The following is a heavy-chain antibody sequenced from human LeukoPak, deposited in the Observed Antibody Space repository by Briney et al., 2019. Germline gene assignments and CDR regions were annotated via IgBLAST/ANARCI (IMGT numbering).Heavy chain of an antibody. CDR3: ARGPSYALYYYYYYGMDV. D-gene: IGHD2-2*01. Sequence: SETLSLTCAVYGGSFSGYYWSWIRQPPGKGLEWIGEINHSGSTNYNPSLKSRVTISVDTSKNQFSLKLSSVTAADTAVYYCARGPSYALYYYYYYGMDVWGQGTTVTVSS. CDR2: INHSGST. CDR1: GGSFSGYY. J-gene: IGHJ6*02. V-gene: IGHV4-34*01.